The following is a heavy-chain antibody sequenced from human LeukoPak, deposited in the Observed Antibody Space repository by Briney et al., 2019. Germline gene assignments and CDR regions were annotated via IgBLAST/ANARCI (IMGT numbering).Heavy chain of an antibody. V-gene: IGHV3-15*01. Sequence: GGSLRLSCAASGFTFSNAWLNWVRQAPGKGLEWVGRIKSKTEGGTTDYAAPVKGRFTISRDDSKTTLYLQMNSLKTEDTAVYYCTWSIAAASFDYWGQGTLVTVSS. CDR1: GFTFSNAW. CDR3: TWSIAAASFDY. CDR2: IKSKTEGGTT. J-gene: IGHJ4*02. D-gene: IGHD6-13*01.